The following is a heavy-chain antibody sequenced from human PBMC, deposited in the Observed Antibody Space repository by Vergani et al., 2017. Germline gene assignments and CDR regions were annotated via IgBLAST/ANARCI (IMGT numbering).Heavy chain of an antibody. CDR2: IYYSGST. V-gene: IGHV4-39*07. CDR3: ARGLNYYDSSGYYSVFDY. Sequence: QLQLQESGPGLVKPSETLSLTCTVSGGSLSSSSYYWGWIRQPPGKGLEWIGSIYYSGSTYYNPSLKSRVTISVDTSKNQFSLKLSFVTAADTAVYYCARGLNYYDSSGYYSVFDYWGQGTLVTVSS. J-gene: IGHJ4*02. CDR1: GGSLSSSSYY. D-gene: IGHD3-22*01.